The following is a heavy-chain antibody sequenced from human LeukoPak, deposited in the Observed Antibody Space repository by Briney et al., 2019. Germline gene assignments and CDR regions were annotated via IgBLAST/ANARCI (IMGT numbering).Heavy chain of an antibody. CDR1: GFTVSDNY. Sequence: GWSLRLSCAASGFTVSDNYMFWVRQAPGEGLEWVSVIYSAGATYYADSVKGRFTISRDNSKNTLYLQMNSLRAEDTAMHYCATIYLWGQGTLVTVSS. J-gene: IGHJ5*02. CDR3: ATIYL. V-gene: IGHV3-53*01. CDR2: IYSAGAT. D-gene: IGHD2-2*02.